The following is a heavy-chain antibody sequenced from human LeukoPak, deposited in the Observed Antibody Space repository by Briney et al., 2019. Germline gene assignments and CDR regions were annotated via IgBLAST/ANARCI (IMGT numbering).Heavy chain of an antibody. D-gene: IGHD3-22*01. CDR3: ARVGDYYDSSGYSWFDP. Sequence: ASVKVSCKASGYTFTSYGISWVRQAPGQGLEWVGWISAYNGNTNYAQKLQGRVTMTTDTSTSTAYMELRSLRSDDTAVYYCARVGDYYDSSGYSWFDPWGQGTLVTVSS. J-gene: IGHJ5*02. CDR2: ISAYNGNT. V-gene: IGHV1-18*01. CDR1: GYTFTSYG.